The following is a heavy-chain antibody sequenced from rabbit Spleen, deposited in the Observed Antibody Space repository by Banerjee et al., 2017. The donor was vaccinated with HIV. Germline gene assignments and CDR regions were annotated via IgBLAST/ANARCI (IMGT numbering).Heavy chain of an antibody. D-gene: IGHD6-1*01. CDR3: ARDPGGGYATYGFATLNL. Sequence: QEQLEESGGDLVQPEGSLTLTCTASGFSFSSSYWTCWVRQAPGKGLEWIGCIFGGDDDTYTYYARWAKGRFTISKTSSTTVTLQMTSLTAADMAPYFCARDPGGGYATYGFATLNLWGQGTLVPVS. CDR2: IFGGDDDTYT. CDR1: GFSFSSSYW. J-gene: IGHJ3*01. V-gene: IGHV1S45*01.